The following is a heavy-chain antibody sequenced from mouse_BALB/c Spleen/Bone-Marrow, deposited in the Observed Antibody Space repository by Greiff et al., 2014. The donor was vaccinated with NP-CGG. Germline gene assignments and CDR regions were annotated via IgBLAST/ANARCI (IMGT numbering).Heavy chain of an antibody. CDR2: IAPGSGNT. D-gene: IGHD1-1*01. CDR1: GYSFTSYW. J-gene: IGHJ2*01. V-gene: IGHV1S41*01. Sequence: DLVKPGASVKLSCKASGYSFTSYWINWVKQRPGQGLEWIGRIAPGSGNTYYNEMFKGKATLTVDTSSTTAYIQLSSLSSEDSAVYFCARFPFYYGSSFYYFDYWGQGATLTVSS. CDR3: ARFPFYYGSSFYYFDY.